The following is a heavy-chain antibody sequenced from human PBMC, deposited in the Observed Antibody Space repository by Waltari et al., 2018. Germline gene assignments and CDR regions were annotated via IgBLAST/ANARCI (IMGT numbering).Heavy chain of an antibody. Sequence: QVQLQESGPGLVKPSETLSLTCAVSGYSISSGYYWGWIRQPPGKGLEWIGSIYHSGSPYYNPSLKSRVTISVDTSKNQLSLKLSSVTAADTAVYYCASLVVTNPIDYVNWYFDLWGRGTLVTVSS. V-gene: IGHV4-38-2*01. CDR2: IYHSGSP. CDR1: GYSISSGYY. J-gene: IGHJ2*01. CDR3: ASLVVTNPIDYVNWYFDL. D-gene: IGHD2-21*02.